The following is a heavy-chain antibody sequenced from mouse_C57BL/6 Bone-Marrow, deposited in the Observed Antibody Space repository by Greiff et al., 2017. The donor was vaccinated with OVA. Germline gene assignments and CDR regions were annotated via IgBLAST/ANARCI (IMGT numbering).Heavy chain of an antibody. V-gene: IGHV1-76*01. CDR2: IYPGSGNT. D-gene: IGHD1-1*01. J-gene: IGHJ4*01. Sequence: VQLVESGAELVRPGASVKLSCKASGYTFTDYYINWVKQRPGQGLEWIARIYPGSGNTYYNEKFKGKATLTAEKSSSTAYMQLSSLTSEDSAVYFCARDYYGSGGDCYAMDYWGQGTSVTASS. CDR3: ARDYYGSGGDCYAMDY. CDR1: GYTFTDYY.